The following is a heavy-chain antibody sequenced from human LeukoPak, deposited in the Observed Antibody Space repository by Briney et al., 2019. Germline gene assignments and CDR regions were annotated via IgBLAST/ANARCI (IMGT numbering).Heavy chain of an antibody. CDR3: AKGGGYYLGGSLTTIFDY. Sequence: GRSLRLSCAASGFTFDDYAMHWVRQAPGKGLEWVSGISWNSGSIGYADSVKGRFTTSRDNAKNSLYLQMNSLRAEDTALYYCAKGGGYYLGGSLTTIFDYWGQGTLVTVSS. V-gene: IGHV3-9*01. D-gene: IGHD3-22*01. CDR1: GFTFDDYA. CDR2: ISWNSGSI. J-gene: IGHJ4*02.